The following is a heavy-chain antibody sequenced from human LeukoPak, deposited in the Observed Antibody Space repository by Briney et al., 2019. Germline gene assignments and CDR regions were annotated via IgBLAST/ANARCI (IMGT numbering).Heavy chain of an antibody. Sequence: PGGSLRLSCAASGFTVSSNYMSWVRQAPGKGLEWVSAISGSGGSTYYADSVKGRFTISRDNSKNTLYLQMNSLRAEDTAVYYCAKAYYYDSSGYYGYWGQGTLVTVSS. J-gene: IGHJ4*02. D-gene: IGHD3-22*01. CDR1: GFTVSSNY. V-gene: IGHV3-23*01. CDR2: ISGSGGST. CDR3: AKAYYYDSSGYYGY.